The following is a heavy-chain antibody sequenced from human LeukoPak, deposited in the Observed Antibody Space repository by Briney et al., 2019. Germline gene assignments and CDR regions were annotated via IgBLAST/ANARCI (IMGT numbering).Heavy chain of an antibody. CDR2: ISSSSSYI. D-gene: IGHD4-17*01. J-gene: IGHJ4*02. Sequence: PGGSLRLSCAASGFTFSSYSMNWVRQAPGKGLEWVSSISSSSSYIYYADSVKGRFTISRDNAKNSLYLQMNSLRAEDTAVYYCAKDRGTVDYGLFDYWGQGTLVTVSS. CDR1: GFTFSSYS. V-gene: IGHV3-21*04. CDR3: AKDRGTVDYGLFDY.